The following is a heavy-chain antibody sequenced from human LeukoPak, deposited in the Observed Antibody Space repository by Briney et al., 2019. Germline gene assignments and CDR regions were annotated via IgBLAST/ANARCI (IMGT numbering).Heavy chain of an antibody. CDR3: ATKRRYLVWGLYYFDY. Sequence: GASVKVSCKASGYTFTSYDINWVRQATGQGLEWMGWMNPNSGNTGYAQKFQGRVTMTRNTSISTAYIELSSLRSEDTAVYYCATKRRYLVWGLYYFDYWGQGTLVTVSS. CDR2: MNPNSGNT. J-gene: IGHJ4*02. D-gene: IGHD3-16*01. CDR1: GYTFTSYD. V-gene: IGHV1-8*01.